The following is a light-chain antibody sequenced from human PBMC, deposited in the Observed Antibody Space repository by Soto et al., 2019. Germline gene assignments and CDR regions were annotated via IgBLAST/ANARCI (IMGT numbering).Light chain of an antibody. CDR3: QQYDSSPMYT. CDR1: QSVNSRW. V-gene: IGKV3-20*01. J-gene: IGKJ2*01. CDR2: AAS. Sequence: EIVLTQSPGTLSLSPGDRATLSCRASQSVNSRWLAWYQQKPGQAPRILIFAASSRAAGIPDRFSGSGSGTDFTLTISRLEPEDFAVYYCQQYDSSPMYTFGQGTKLEIK.